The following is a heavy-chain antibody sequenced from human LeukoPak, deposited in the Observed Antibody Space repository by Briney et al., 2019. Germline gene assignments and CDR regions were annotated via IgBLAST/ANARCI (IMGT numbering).Heavy chain of an antibody. Sequence: SETLSLTCTVSGGSSSSGGYYWSWIRQHPGKGLEWIGYIYYSGSTYYSPSLKSRVTISVDTSKNQFSLKLSSVTAADTAVYYCARFRYCSSTSCINYGMDVWGQGTTVTVSS. D-gene: IGHD2-2*01. CDR3: ARFRYCSSTSCINYGMDV. CDR2: IYYSGST. CDR1: GGSSSSGGYY. J-gene: IGHJ6*02. V-gene: IGHV4-31*03.